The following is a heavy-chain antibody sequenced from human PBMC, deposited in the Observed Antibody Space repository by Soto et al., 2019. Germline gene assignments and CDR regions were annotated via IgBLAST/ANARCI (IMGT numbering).Heavy chain of an antibody. J-gene: IGHJ4*02. D-gene: IGHD2-2*01. Sequence: WTWIRQPPGTGLEWIGYISYSGSTNYNPSLKSRVTMSIDTSKNQFSLKLSSVTAADTAVYYCARAFGSTMPSLFWCQGTLVTVSS. V-gene: IGHV4-59*01. CDR2: ISYSGST. CDR3: ARAFGSTMPSLF.